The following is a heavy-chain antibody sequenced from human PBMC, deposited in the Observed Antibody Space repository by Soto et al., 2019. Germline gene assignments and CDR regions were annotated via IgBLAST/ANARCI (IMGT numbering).Heavy chain of an antibody. Sequence: SVKVSSEACLWSLSSDASSWGRHASGQGLEWMGWISTDSGNTNYAQHLQGRVSMTTETSTSTAYMDLRSLRSDDTAVFYCARWSGSSYIGFGPWGQGNLVHVSS. CDR2: ISTDSGNT. D-gene: IGHD1-26*01. J-gene: IGHJ5*01. V-gene: IGHV1-18*01. CDR3: ARWSGSSYIGFGP. CDR1: LWSLSSDA.